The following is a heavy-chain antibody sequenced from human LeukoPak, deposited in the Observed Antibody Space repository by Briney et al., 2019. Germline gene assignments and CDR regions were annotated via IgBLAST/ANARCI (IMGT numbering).Heavy chain of an antibody. CDR3: AHKYYDILTGYYGYFDY. V-gene: IGHV2-5*01. CDR1: GFSLSTSGVG. Sequence: SGPTLVNPTQTLTLTCTFSGFSLSTSGVGVGWIRQPPGKALEWLALIYWNDDKRYSPSLKSRLTITKDTSKNQVVLTMTNMDPVDTATYYCAHKYYDILTGYYGYFDYWGQGTLVTVSS. D-gene: IGHD3-9*01. J-gene: IGHJ4*02. CDR2: IYWNDDK.